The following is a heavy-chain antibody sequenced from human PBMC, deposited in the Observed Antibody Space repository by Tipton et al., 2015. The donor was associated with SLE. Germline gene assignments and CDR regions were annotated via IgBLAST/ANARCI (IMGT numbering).Heavy chain of an antibody. J-gene: IGHJ4*02. Sequence: TLSLTCAVYGGSFSGYYWSWIRQPPGKGLEWIGEINHSGGTNYNPSLKSRVTISVDTSKNQFSLKLSSVTAADTAVYYCARGLFPWELFYWGQGTLVTVSS. D-gene: IGHD1-26*01. CDR2: INHSGGT. CDR1: GGSFSGYY. CDR3: ARGLFPWELFY. V-gene: IGHV4-34*01.